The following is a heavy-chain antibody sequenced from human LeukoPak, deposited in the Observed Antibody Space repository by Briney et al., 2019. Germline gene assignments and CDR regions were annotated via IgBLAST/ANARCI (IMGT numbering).Heavy chain of an antibody. CDR1: GGSISSYY. J-gene: IGHJ4*02. CDR3: ARGRGDYFDSSGYFFDY. Sequence: SETLSLTCTVSGGSISSYYRSWIRQPAGKGLEWIGRIHTSGGTNYNPSLKSRVTISVDKSKNQFSLKLSSVTAADTAMYFCARGRGDYFDSSGYFFDYWGQGTLVTISS. V-gene: IGHV4-4*07. CDR2: IHTSGGT. D-gene: IGHD3-22*01.